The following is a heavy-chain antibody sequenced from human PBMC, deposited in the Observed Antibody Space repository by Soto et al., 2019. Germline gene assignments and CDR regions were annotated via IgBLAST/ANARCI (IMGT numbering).Heavy chain of an antibody. CDR1: GDSVSSNSAA. CDR2: TYYRSKWYN. V-gene: IGHV6-1*01. J-gene: IGHJ6*02. Sequence: SQTLSLTCAISGDSVSSNSAAWNWIRQSPSRGLEWLGRTYYRSKWYNDYAVSVKSRITINPDTSKNQFSLQLNSVTPEDTAVYYCARDKREWQWLVVTGGDYYYYGMDVWGQGT. CDR3: ARDKREWQWLVVTGGDYYYYGMDV. D-gene: IGHD6-19*01.